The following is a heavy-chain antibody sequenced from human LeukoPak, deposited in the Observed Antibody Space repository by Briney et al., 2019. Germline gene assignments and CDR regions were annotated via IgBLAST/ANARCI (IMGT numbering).Heavy chain of an antibody. V-gene: IGHV3-48*01. Sequence: GGSLRLSCAASGFTFSSYSMNWVRQAPGKGLEWVSYISSSSSTIYYADSVKGRVTISRDNSKNTLYLQMTSLRAEDTAVYYCAKDQWWEPTHWGQGTLVTVSS. J-gene: IGHJ4*02. D-gene: IGHD1-26*01. CDR1: GFTFSSYS. CDR2: ISSSSSTI. CDR3: AKDQWWEPTH.